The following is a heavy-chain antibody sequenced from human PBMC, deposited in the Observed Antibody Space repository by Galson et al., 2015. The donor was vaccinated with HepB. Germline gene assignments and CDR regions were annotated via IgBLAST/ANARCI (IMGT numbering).Heavy chain of an antibody. J-gene: IGHJ4*02. D-gene: IGHD3-9*01. CDR3: TPEPPPRLRYFDWLRNV. V-gene: IGHV3-15*07. CDR2: IKTKTDGGTT. CDR1: GLTFSNAW. Sequence: SLRLSCAASGLTFSNAWMNWVRQAPGKGLEWVGRIKTKTDGGTTDYAAPVKGRFAISRDDSQTTLYLQMNSLKIEDTAVYYCTPEPPPRLRYFDWLRNVWGQGTLVTVSS.